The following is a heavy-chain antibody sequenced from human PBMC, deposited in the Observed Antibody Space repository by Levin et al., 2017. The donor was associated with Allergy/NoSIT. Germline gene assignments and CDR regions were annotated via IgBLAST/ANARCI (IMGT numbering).Heavy chain of an antibody. Sequence: SQTLSLTCAVYGGSFSGYYWSWIRQPPGKGLEWIGEINHSGSTNYNPSLKSRVTISVDTSKNQFSLKLSSVTAADTAVYYCARGTGSTRPAFQISLPAAIPVVGKRDPFDYWGQGTLVTVSS. CDR1: GGSFSGYY. D-gene: IGHD2-2*02. V-gene: IGHV4-34*01. CDR3: ARGTGSTRPAFQISLPAAIPVVGKRDPFDY. J-gene: IGHJ4*02. CDR2: INHSGST.